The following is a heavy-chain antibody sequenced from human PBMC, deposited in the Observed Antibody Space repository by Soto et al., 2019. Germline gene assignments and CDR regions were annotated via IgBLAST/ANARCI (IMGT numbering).Heavy chain of an antibody. CDR2: IIPIFGTA. CDR1: GGTVSSYA. J-gene: IGHJ6*02. V-gene: IGHV1-69*13. D-gene: IGHD2-2*01. Sequence: SGKVSCNASGGTVSSYAISWVRQAPGQGLEWMGGIIPIFGTANYAQKFQGRVTITADESTSTAYMELSSLRSEDTAVYYCARAYCSSTSCRRYYYYYYGMDVWGQGTTVTVSS. CDR3: ARAYCSSTSCRRYYYYYYGMDV.